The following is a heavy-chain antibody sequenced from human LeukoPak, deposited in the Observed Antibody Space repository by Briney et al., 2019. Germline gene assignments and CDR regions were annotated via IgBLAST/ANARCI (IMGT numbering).Heavy chain of an antibody. CDR3: AREFGSSSWYGYMDV. Sequence: PSETLSLTCTVSGGSISSYYWSWIRQPPGKGLEWIGYIYYSGSTNYNPSLKSRVTISVDTSKNQFSLKLSSVTAADTAVYYCAREFGSSSWYGYMDVWGKGTTVTVSS. CDR2: IYYSGST. CDR1: GGSISSYY. V-gene: IGHV4-59*12. J-gene: IGHJ6*03. D-gene: IGHD6-13*01.